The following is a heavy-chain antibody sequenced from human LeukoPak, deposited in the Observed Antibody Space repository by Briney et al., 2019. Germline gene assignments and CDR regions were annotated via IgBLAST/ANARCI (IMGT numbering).Heavy chain of an antibody. D-gene: IGHD3-10*01. Sequence: PSETLSLTCSVSGGSISSYYWSWIRQPPGKGLEWIGYTYYSGSTNYNPSLTSRVTISIDTYKHQFSLKLSSVTAADTAVYYCARHYYGSGDDYWGQGTLVTVSS. J-gene: IGHJ4*02. CDR1: GGSISSYY. CDR3: ARHYYGSGDDY. V-gene: IGHV4-59*08. CDR2: TYYSGST.